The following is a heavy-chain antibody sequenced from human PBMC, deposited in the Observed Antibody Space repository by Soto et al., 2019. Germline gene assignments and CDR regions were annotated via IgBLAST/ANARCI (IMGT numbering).Heavy chain of an antibody. V-gene: IGHV3-33*01. CDR2: LWYDGTTK. CDR3: VRDLGRTDYRSKDIFDL. Sequence: QVVESGGGVVQPGRSLTLSCATSGFTFRSCGMHWVRQAPGKGLEWVAVLWYDGTTKYYSDSAQGRFLISRDNSRNTVYLQMNSVRVEDTGVYYCVRDLGRTDYRSKDIFDLWGQGRKVTVSS. CDR1: GFTFRSCG. J-gene: IGHJ3*01. D-gene: IGHD6-13*01.